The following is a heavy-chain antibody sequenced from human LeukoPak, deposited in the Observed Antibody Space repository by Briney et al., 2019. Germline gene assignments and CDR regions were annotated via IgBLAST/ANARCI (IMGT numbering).Heavy chain of an antibody. CDR2: ISYDGSNK. CDR1: GFTFSSYG. Sequence: GGSLRLSCAASGFTFSSYGMHWVRQAPGKGLEWVAVISYDGSNKYYADSVKGRFTISRDNSKSTLYLQMNSLRAEDTAVYYCAKEQNLHLSLDYWGQGTLVTVSS. V-gene: IGHV3-30*18. CDR3: AKEQNLHLSLDY. J-gene: IGHJ4*02.